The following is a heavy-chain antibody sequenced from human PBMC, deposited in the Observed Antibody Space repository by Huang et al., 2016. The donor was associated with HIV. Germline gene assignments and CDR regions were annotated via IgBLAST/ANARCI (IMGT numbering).Heavy chain of an antibody. J-gene: IGHJ4*02. Sequence: VRLVQSGGGVVQHGRSLRLSCAASGITFRNSAVNWVRQAPGKGGEWVAGIAADGSGQYYGYAVKGRFIISKDNSNETVFLEMRSLKSEDTAVYFCAKDQGQWLAYFDSWGQGTLVTVSS. CDR3: AKDQGQWLAYFDS. V-gene: IGHV3-30*18. CDR1: GITFRNSA. CDR2: IAADGSGQ. D-gene: IGHD6-19*01.